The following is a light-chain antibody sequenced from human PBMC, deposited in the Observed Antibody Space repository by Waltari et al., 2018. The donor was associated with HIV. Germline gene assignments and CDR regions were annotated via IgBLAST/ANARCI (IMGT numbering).Light chain of an antibody. CDR3: MQATQFPLT. CDR2: KIS. Sequence: VMTQTPLSSAVTLGQPASISCRSSQSLVHRDGNTYLSWLHQRPGQPPRLLIYKISNRWSGVPDRFSGSGSGTNFTLKISRVEAEDVGVYYCMQATQFPLTFGGGTKVEIK. J-gene: IGKJ4*01. V-gene: IGKV2-24*01. CDR1: QSLVHRDGNTY.